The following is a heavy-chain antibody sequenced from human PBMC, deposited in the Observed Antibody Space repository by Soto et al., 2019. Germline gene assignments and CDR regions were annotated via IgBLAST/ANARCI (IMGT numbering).Heavy chain of an antibody. V-gene: IGHV1-3*01. CDR3: ARVGSYYDYYYYGMDV. Sequence: ASVKVSCKASGYTFTSYAMHWVRQAPGQRLEWMGWINAGNGNTKYSQKFQGRVTITRDTSASTAYMELSSLRSEDTAVYYCARVGSYYDYYYYGMDVWGQGTTVTVSS. CDR1: GYTFTSYA. CDR2: INAGNGNT. J-gene: IGHJ6*02. D-gene: IGHD1-26*01.